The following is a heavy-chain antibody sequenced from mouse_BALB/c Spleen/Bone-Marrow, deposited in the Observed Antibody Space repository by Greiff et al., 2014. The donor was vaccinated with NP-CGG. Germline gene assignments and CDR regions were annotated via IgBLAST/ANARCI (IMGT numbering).Heavy chain of an antibody. J-gene: IGHJ3*01. D-gene: IGHD3-2*02. CDR2: FYPGSGSI. V-gene: IGHV1-62-2*01. CDR1: GRTFTEYI. CDR3: ARREDRLRAWFAY. Sequence: VQLQQSGAELVKPGASVKLSFKASGRTFTEYIIHWVKQRSGQGLEWIGWFYPGSGSIKYNEKFKDKATLTADKSSSTVYMELSRLTAEDSAVYFCARREDRLRAWFAYWGQGTLVTVSA.